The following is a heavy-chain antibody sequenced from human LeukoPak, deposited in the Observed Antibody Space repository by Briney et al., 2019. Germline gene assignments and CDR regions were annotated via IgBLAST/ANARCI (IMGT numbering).Heavy chain of an antibody. CDR2: INPSGGST. V-gene: IGHV1-46*01. J-gene: IGHJ5*02. CDR1: GYTFTSYY. D-gene: IGHD3-9*01. CDR3: ARGGRLRYFDWLPEINWFDP. Sequence: ASVKVSCKASGYTFTSYYMHWVRQAPGQGLEWMGIINPSGGSTSYAQKFQGRVTMTRDTSTSTVYMELSSLRSEDTAVYYCARGGRLRYFDWLPEINWFDPWGQGTLVTVSS.